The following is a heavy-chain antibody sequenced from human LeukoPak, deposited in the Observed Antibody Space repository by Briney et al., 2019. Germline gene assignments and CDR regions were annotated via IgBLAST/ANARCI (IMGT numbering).Heavy chain of an antibody. Sequence: SLSVALICTVSGGSITTYYWSWIRQQPGKGLEWTAFINFDGSTKYSQCVDIGVARSIDTTKNQFFLRLTSVTAADTAVYYSGSTNYNPSLKSRVAISLDTSKNQFSLRLTSVHAADTAVYYCARHVIYSGVYSYWFDPWGLGTLVTVSS. J-gene: IGHJ5*02. V-gene: IGHV4-4*08. D-gene: IGHD3-10*01. CDR3: GSTNYNPSLKSRVAISLDTSKNQFSLRLTSVHAADTAVYYCARHVIYSGVYSYWFDP. CDR1: GGSITTYY. CDR2: INFDGST.